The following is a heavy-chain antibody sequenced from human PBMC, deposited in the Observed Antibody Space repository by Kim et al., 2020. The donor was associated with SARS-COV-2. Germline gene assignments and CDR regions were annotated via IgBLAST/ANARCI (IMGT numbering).Heavy chain of an antibody. Sequence: GGSLRLSCAASGFTFSSYAMSWVRQAPGKGLEWVSAISGSGGSTHYADSVKGRFTISRDNSKNTLYLQMSSLGAEDRAVYYCAKEGGGADGEYYFDYWGQGTLVTVSS. CDR3: AKEGGGADGEYYFDY. CDR1: GFTFSSYA. V-gene: IGHV3-23*01. D-gene: IGHD3-10*01. J-gene: IGHJ4*02. CDR2: ISGSGGST.